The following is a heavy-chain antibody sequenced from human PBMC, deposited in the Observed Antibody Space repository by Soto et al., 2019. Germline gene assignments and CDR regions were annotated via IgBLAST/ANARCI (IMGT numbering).Heavy chain of an antibody. CDR3: ASGERWLHQTLDY. Sequence: QVQLQESGPGLVKPSETLSLTCTVSGGSISSYYWSWIRQPPGKGLEWIGYIYYSGSTNYNPSLKSRVTISVDTSKNQFSLKLSSVTAADTAVYYCASGERWLHQTLDYWGQGTLVTVSS. V-gene: IGHV4-59*01. CDR1: GGSISSYY. D-gene: IGHD5-12*01. CDR2: IYYSGST. J-gene: IGHJ4*02.